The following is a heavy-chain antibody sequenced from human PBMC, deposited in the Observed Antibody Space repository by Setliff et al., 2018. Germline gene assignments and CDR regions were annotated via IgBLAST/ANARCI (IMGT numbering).Heavy chain of an antibody. V-gene: IGHV1-8*01. CDR2: MNPTSGNT. Sequence: ASVKVSCKASGYTFTSYDINWVRQATGQGLEWMGWMNPTSGNTGYAQKFQGRVTMTTDTSTSTAYMELRSLRYDDTAVYYCVRAPRLEWILPTFDYWGRGTTVTVSS. J-gene: IGHJ6*04. CDR1: GYTFTSYD. CDR3: VRAPRLEWILPTFDY. D-gene: IGHD3-3*01.